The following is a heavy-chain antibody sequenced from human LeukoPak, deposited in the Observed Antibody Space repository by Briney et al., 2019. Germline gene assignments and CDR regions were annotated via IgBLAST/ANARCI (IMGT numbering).Heavy chain of an antibody. CDR3: GRDRNSSGWLGY. V-gene: IGHV3-21*01. CDR2: ISSSSSYI. J-gene: IGHJ4*02. CDR1: GFTFSSYS. D-gene: IGHD6-19*01. Sequence: GSLRLSCAASGFTFSSYSMNWVRQAPGKGLEWVSSISSSSSYIYYADSVKGRFTISRDNAKNSLYLQMNSLRAEDTAVYYCGRDRNSSGWLGYGGKGTLVTVSS.